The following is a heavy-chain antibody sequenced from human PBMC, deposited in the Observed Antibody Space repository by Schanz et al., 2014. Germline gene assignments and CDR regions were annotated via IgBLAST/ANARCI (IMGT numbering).Heavy chain of an antibody. D-gene: IGHD2-2*01. CDR2: IWYDGSNK. CDR1: GFTFSSYG. Sequence: QVQLVESGGGVVQPGRSLRLSCAASGFTFSSYGMHWVRQAPGKGLKWVAVIWYDGSNKYYADSVKGRFTISRDNSKNTLFLQMNSLRAEDTAVYYCARAGYDADNWFDPWGQGTLLTVSS. J-gene: IGHJ5*02. CDR3: ARAGYDADNWFDP. V-gene: IGHV3-33*01.